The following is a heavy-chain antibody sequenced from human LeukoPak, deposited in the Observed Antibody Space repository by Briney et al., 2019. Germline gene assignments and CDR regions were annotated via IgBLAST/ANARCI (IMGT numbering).Heavy chain of an antibody. J-gene: IGHJ4*02. CDR2: IQYSENT. D-gene: IGHD1-14*01. CDR1: GDSVTTNNDY. V-gene: IGHV4-61*03. Sequence: SETLSLTCTVAGDSVTTNNDYWSWIRDPPWKGREGIGYIQYSENTNYNTSPKSRFTTSVDTSKTHFSLKLSSVTAADTAVYYCASLTRRSGNYFENWGQGVLVTVSS. CDR3: ASLTRRSGNYFEN.